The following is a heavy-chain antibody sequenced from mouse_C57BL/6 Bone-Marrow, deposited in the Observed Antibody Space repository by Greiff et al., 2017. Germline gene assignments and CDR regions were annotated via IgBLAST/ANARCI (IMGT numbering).Heavy chain of an antibody. CDR3: ARGRHGAMDY. D-gene: IGHD3-1*01. V-gene: IGHV1-81*01. CDR1: GYTFTSYG. CDR2: IYPRSGNT. J-gene: IGHJ4*01. Sequence: QVQLQQSGAELARPGASVKLSCKASGYTFTSYGISWVKQRTGQGLEWIGEIYPRSGNTYYNEKFKGKATLTADRSSSTAYMELRSLTSEDSAVYFCARGRHGAMDYWGQGTSVTVSS.